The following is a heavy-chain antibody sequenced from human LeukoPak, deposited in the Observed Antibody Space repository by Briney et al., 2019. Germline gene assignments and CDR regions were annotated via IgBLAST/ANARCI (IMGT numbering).Heavy chain of an antibody. CDR2: MNSISGNT. CDR1: GYTFTSYD. D-gene: IGHD4-17*01. Sequence: ASVKASCKASGYTFTSYDINWVRQATGQGLEWMGWMNSISGNTGYAQKFQGRVTMTRDTSINTAYMELSSLRSEDTAVYYCARVGSDYGDYMAYWGQGTLVTVSS. J-gene: IGHJ4*02. V-gene: IGHV1-8*01. CDR3: ARVGSDYGDYMAY.